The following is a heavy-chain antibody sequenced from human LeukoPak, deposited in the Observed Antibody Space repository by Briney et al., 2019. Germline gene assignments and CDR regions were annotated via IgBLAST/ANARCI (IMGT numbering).Heavy chain of an antibody. CDR3: ASQGYCNGGSCPFDS. D-gene: IGHD2-15*01. CDR2: IYYSGST. CDR1: GGSISSYY. Sequence: SETLSLTCTVSGGSISSYYWSWIRQPPGKGLEWIGYIYYSGSTNYNPSLKSRVTISVDTSKNQFSLELRSVTAADTAVYYCASQGYCNGGSCPFDSWGRGTLVTVSS. J-gene: IGHJ4*02. V-gene: IGHV4-59*08.